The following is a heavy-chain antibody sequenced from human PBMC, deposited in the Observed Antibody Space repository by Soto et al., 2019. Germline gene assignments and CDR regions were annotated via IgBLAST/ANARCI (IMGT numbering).Heavy chain of an antibody. CDR2: IYYSGST. D-gene: IGHD5-18*01. V-gene: IGHV4-39*01. CDR3: ASLSGYSYGYDSYFYXGMDV. J-gene: IGHJ6*02. Sequence: SETLCLTCTVAGGSTSSGSYYWGWIRQPQEKGLEWIGSIYYSGSTYYNPSLKSRVTISVDTSKNQFSLQLSSVTAADTAVYYCASLSGYSYGYDSYFYXGMDVWGQGTTVT. CDR1: GGSTSSGSYY.